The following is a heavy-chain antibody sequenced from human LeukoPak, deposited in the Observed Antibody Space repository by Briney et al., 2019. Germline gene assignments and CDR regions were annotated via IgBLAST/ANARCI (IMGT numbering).Heavy chain of an antibody. CDR2: IYTSGST. CDR3: ASMRAYCTNGVCPQYFDY. Sequence: SQTLSLTCTVSGGSISSGSYYWSWIRQPAGKGLEWIGRIYTSGSTNYNPSLKSRVTISVDTSKNQFSLKLSSVTAADTAVYYCASMRAYCTNGVCPQYFDYWGQGTLVTVSS. J-gene: IGHJ4*02. D-gene: IGHD2-8*01. CDR1: GGSISSGSYY. V-gene: IGHV4-61*02.